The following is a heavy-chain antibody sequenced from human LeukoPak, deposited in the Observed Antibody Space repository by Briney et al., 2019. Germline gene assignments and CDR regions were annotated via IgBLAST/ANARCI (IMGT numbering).Heavy chain of an antibody. D-gene: IGHD3-10*01. CDR3: ARGGEWFGELYGDY. CDR2: ISSSSSTI. CDR1: GFTFSSYS. J-gene: IGHJ4*02. Sequence: GGSLRLSCAASGFTFSSYSMNWVRQAPGKGLEWVSYISSSSSTIYYADSVKGRFTISRDNAKNSLYLQMNSLRAEDTAVYYCARGGEWFGELYGDYWGQGTLVTVSS. V-gene: IGHV3-48*01.